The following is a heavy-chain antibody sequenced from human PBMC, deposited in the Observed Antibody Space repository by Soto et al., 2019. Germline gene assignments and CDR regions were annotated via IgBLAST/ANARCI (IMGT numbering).Heavy chain of an antibody. CDR2: MNPNSGNT. J-gene: IGHJ4*02. V-gene: IGHV1-8*01. D-gene: IGHD4-17*01. CDR1: GYTFTSYD. CDR3: ARSTNDYGDRH. Sequence: QVQLMQSRAEVKKPGASVKVSCKASGYTFTSYDINWVRQATGQGLEWMGWMNPNSGNTGYAQKFQGRVTMTRNTSTSTAYMELSSLRSADTAVYYCARSTNDYGDRHWGQGTLVTVSS.